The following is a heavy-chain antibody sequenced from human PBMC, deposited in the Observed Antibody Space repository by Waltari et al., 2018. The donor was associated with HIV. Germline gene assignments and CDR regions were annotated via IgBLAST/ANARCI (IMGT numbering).Heavy chain of an antibody. Sequence: EVQLVASGGGVVQPGVSLRISGAVSGFTSLNYWMTWGRQAPGKGLEWVANIKEDGSEKYYVDSVKGRFTISRDNAKKSLYLQMNSLRVEDTAVYYCARDPEGYTLGGGDFDYWGQGTLVTVSS. CDR2: IKEDGSEK. D-gene: IGHD5-12*01. CDR1: GFTSLNYW. CDR3: ARDPEGYTLGGGDFDY. V-gene: IGHV3-7*01. J-gene: IGHJ4*02.